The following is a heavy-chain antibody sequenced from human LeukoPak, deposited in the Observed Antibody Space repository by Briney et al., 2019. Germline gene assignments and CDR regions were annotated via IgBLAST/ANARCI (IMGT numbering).Heavy chain of an antibody. D-gene: IGHD1-26*01. J-gene: IGHJ5*02. CDR3: VAGASYSWFDP. CDR1: GGSVSSYY. CDR2: VYYTGDT. V-gene: IGHV4-59*02. Sequence: PSETLSLTCTVSGGSVSSYYWSWIRQPPGKGLEWIGYVYYTGDTNYNPSLKSRVTTSVDMPKNQFFLRLTSVTAADTAVYYCVAGASYSWFDPWGQGTLVTVSS.